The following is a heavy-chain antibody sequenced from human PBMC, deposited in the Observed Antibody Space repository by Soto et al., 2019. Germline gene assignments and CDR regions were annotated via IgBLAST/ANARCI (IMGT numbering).Heavy chain of an antibody. CDR2: IYYSGST. V-gene: IGHV4-59*01. Sequence: SETLSLTFTVSGGSISSYYWSWIRQPPGKGLEWIGYIYYSGSTNYNPSLKSRVTISVDTSKNQFSLKLSSVTAADTAVYYCAGSPSSGRHRIIPPRFDYWGQGTLVTVSS. CDR3: AGSPSSGRHRIIPPRFDY. CDR1: GGSISSYY. D-gene: IGHD6-25*01. J-gene: IGHJ4*02.